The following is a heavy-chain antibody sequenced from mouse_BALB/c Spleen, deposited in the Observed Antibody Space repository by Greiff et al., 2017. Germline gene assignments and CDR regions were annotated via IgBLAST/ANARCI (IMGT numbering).Heavy chain of an antibody. D-gene: IGHD2-14*01. CDR2: INPSNGGT. V-gene: IGHV1S81*02. CDR1: GYTFTSYY. Sequence: QVQLQQPGAELVKPGASVKLSCKASGYTFTSYYMYWVKQRPGQGLEWIGGINPSNGGTNFNEKFKSKATLTVDKSSSTAFMQLSSLTSEDSAVYYCTRTYRSAWFAYWGQGTLVTVSA. CDR3: TRTYRSAWFAY. J-gene: IGHJ3*01.